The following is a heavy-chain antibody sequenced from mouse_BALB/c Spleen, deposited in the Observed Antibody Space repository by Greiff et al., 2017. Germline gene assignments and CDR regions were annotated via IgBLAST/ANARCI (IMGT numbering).Heavy chain of an antibody. J-gene: IGHJ4*01. D-gene: IGHD4-1*01. Sequence: VKLMESGPGLVQPSQSLSITCTVSGFSLTSYGVHWVRQSPGKGLEWLGVIWSGGSTDYNAAFISRLSISKDNSKSQVFFKMNSLQANDTAIYYCARIWDGMDYWGQGTSVTVSS. CDR2: IWSGGST. V-gene: IGHV2-2*02. CDR3: ARIWDGMDY. CDR1: GFSLTSYG.